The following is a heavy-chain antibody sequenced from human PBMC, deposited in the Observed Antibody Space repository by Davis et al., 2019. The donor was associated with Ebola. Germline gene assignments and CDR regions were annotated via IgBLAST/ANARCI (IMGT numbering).Heavy chain of an antibody. J-gene: IGHJ4*02. CDR2: IKQDGSEK. Sequence: GESLKISCAASGFTFSSYWMSWVRQAPGKGLEWVANIKQDGSEKYYVDSVKGRFTISRDNAKNSLYLQMNSLRAEDTAVYYCARGGSSRFDFWGQGTLVTVSS. CDR3: ARGGSSRFDF. CDR1: GFTFSSYW. V-gene: IGHV3-7*03. D-gene: IGHD3-16*01.